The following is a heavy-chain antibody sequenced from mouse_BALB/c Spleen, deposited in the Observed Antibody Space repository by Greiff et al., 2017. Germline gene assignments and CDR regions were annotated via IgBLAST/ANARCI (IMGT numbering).Heavy chain of an antibody. J-gene: IGHJ3*01. CDR2: ISNGGGST. CDR1: GFTFSSYT. Sequence: EVQLVESGGGLVQPGGSLKLSCAASGFTFSSYTMSWVRQTPEKRLEWVAYISNGGGSTYYPDTVKGRFTISRDNAKNTLYLQMSSLKSEDTAMYYCARHYYGSSYAFAYWGQGTLVTVSA. CDR3: ARHYYGSSYAFAY. V-gene: IGHV5-12-2*01. D-gene: IGHD1-1*01.